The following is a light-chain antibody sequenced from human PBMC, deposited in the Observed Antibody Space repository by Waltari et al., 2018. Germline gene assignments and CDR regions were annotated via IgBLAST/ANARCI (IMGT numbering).Light chain of an antibody. CDR3: QQLHTYPYT. J-gene: IGKJ2*01. V-gene: IGKV1-9*01. Sequence: DIQLTQSPSFLSASVGDRVTITCRASQGISSYLAWYQQEPGKAPKLLISSASTLQSGVPSRFSGSGSGTAFTLTISSLQPKDFAAYYCQQLHTYPYTFGQGTKVEIK. CDR2: SAS. CDR1: QGISSY.